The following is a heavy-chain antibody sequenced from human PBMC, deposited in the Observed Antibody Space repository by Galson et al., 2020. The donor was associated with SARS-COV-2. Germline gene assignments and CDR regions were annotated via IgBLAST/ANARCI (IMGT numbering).Heavy chain of an antibody. V-gene: IGHV3-21*01. Sequence: GESLKISCTASGFPFSSSSMHWVRQAPGKGLEWVSSISSSSTYRYYADAVKGRFTISRDNAKNSLYLQMNSLRVEDTAVYYCASPLVSSSYYSGYWGQGTLVTVSS. CDR3: ASPLVSSSYYSGY. J-gene: IGHJ4*02. D-gene: IGHD6-13*01. CDR2: ISSSSTYR. CDR1: GFPFSSSS.